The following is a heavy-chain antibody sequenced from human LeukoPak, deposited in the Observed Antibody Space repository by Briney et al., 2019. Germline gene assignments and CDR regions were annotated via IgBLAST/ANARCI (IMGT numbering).Heavy chain of an antibody. J-gene: IGHJ4*01. CDR1: GFTFSSYG. CDR2: ISGRGDNT. Sequence: GGSLRLSCAASGFTFSSYGMSWVRQAPGKALECVSDISGRGDNTHYADSVKGRFTISRDNSKNTLYLQMNSLRAEEMAVYYCARLSEMFGGPKVIYYFDYWGQGTLVTVSS. V-gene: IGHV3-23*01. CDR3: ARLSEMFGGPKVIYYFDY. D-gene: IGHD3-16*01.